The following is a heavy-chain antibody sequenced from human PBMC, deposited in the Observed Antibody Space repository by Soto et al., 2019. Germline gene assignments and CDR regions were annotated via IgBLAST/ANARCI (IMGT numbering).Heavy chain of an antibody. Sequence: HPGGSLRLSCVASGFSLSSYSVNWVRQAPGRGLEWVSYISSSGSTIYYADSVKGRFTISRDNAKNSLYLQMNSLRAEDTAVYYCARDLKAPTYYYDSSGSLGAFDIWGQGTMVTVSS. CDR2: ISSSGSTI. CDR3: ARDLKAPTYYYDSSGSLGAFDI. D-gene: IGHD3-22*01. V-gene: IGHV3-48*04. J-gene: IGHJ3*02. CDR1: GFSLSSYS.